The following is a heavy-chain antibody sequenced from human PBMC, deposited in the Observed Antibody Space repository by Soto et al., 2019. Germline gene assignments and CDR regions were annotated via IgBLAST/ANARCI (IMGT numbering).Heavy chain of an antibody. D-gene: IGHD3-22*01. J-gene: IGHJ4*02. CDR3: ASWESSGKQGLLDY. V-gene: IGHV4-30-4*01. CDR2: IYYSGST. Sequence: TLSLTCAVSGGSISSGDYYWSWIRQPPGKGLEWIGYIYYSGSTYYNPSLKSRVTISVDTSKNQFSLKLSSVTAADTAVYYCASWESSGKQGLLDYWGQGTLVTVSS. CDR1: GGSISSGDYY.